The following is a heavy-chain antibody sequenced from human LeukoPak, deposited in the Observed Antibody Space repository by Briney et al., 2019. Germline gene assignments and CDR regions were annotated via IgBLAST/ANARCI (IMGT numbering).Heavy chain of an antibody. CDR2: ISRGGITT. Sequence: GGSLRLSCAASGFTFSSYGMNWVRQAPGKGLEWVSYISRGGITTTYADSVKGRFTISRDNAKTSLYLQMNSPRAEDTAVYYCAREDAVDVWGKGTTVTVSS. V-gene: IGHV3-48*03. J-gene: IGHJ6*04. CDR3: AREDAVDV. CDR1: GFTFSSYG.